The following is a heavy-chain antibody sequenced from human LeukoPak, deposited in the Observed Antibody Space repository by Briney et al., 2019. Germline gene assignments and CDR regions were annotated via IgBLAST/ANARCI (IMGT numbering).Heavy chain of an antibody. CDR2: MNPNSGNT. J-gene: IGHJ3*02. V-gene: IGHV1-8*01. Sequence: GASVKVSCKASGYTFTSYDINWVRQATGQGLEWMGWMNPNSGNTGYAQKFQGRVTMTRNTSISTAYMELSSLRSEDTAVYYCARGLSGLLFRDYYDSSGYSEAFDIWGQGTMVTVSS. D-gene: IGHD3-22*01. CDR1: GYTFTSYD. CDR3: ARGLSGLLFRDYYDSSGYSEAFDI.